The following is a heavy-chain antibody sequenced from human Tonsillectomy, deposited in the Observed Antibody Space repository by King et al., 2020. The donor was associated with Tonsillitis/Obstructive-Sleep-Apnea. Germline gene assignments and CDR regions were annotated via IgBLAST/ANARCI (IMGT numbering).Heavy chain of an antibody. CDR3: ARGGGYCSSTSCSVDAFDI. D-gene: IGHD2-2*01. Sequence: VQLQQWGAGLLKPSETLSLTCAVYGGSFSGYYWSWIRQPPGKGLEWIGEINHSGSTNYNPSLKSRVTISVDTSKNQFSLKLSSVTAADTAVYYCARGGGYCSSTSCSVDAFDIWGQGTMVTVSS. CDR1: GGSFSGYY. V-gene: IGHV4-34*01. CDR2: INHSGST. J-gene: IGHJ3*02.